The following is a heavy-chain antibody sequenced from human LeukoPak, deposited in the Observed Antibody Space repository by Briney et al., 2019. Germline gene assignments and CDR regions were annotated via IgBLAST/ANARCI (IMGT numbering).Heavy chain of an antibody. D-gene: IGHD3-3*01. Sequence: GGSLRLSCAASGFTFSLYAMSWVRQAPGKGLEWVSGISGSGGSTYYADSVKGRSTISRDNSKNTLWLQMNSLRAEDTAVYYCANLIFGVIANFDYWGQGTLVTVSS. CDR2: ISGSGGST. CDR3: ANLIFGVIANFDY. CDR1: GFTFSLYA. J-gene: IGHJ4*02. V-gene: IGHV3-23*01.